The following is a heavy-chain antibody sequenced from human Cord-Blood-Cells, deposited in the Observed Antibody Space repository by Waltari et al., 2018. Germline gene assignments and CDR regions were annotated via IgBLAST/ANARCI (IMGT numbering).Heavy chain of an antibody. V-gene: IGHV3-33*01. D-gene: IGHD6-13*01. CDR3: ARGYSSSWYDAFDI. CDR2: IWYDGSNK. J-gene: IGHJ3*02. CDR1: GVTFSSYG. Sequence: QVHRVDAGGGVVWLGWSLGLSGAWSGVTFSSYGMPWIGRAPGKGLEWVAVIWYDGSNKYYADSVKGRFTISRDNSKNTLYLQMNSLRAEDTAVYYCARGYSSSWYDAFDIWGQGTMVTVSS.